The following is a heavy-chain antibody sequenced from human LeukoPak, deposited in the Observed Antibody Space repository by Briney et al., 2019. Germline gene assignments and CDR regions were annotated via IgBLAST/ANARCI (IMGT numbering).Heavy chain of an antibody. Sequence: GGSLRLSCTASGFTFSSYEMNWVRQAPGKGLEWVSYISSSGSTRYYADSVRGRFTISRDDAKNSLYLQMNSLRAEDTAVYYCAKDGVLDTAMVPYYFDYWGQGTLVTVSS. CDR2: ISSSGSTR. V-gene: IGHV3-48*03. D-gene: IGHD5-18*01. J-gene: IGHJ4*02. CDR3: AKDGVLDTAMVPYYFDY. CDR1: GFTFSSYE.